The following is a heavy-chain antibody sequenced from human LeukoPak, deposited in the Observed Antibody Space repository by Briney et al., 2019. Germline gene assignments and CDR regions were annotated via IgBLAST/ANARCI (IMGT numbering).Heavy chain of an antibody. V-gene: IGHV4-4*07. Sequence: PSETLSLTCTVSGGSISSYYWSWIRQPAGKGLEWIGRIYTSGSTNHNPSLKSRVTMSVDTSKNQFSLKLNSVTAADTAVYYCARADYYGSGSYLARNWFDPWGQGTLVTVSS. CDR3: ARADYYGSGSYLARNWFDP. CDR2: IYTSGST. J-gene: IGHJ5*02. CDR1: GGSISSYY. D-gene: IGHD3-10*01.